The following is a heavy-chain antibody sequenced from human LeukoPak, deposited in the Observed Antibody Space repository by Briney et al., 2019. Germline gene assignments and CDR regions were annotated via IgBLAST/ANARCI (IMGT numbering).Heavy chain of an antibody. CDR2: IYYSGTT. CDR1: GDSISSSSYF. J-gene: IGHJ4*02. Sequence: SETLSLTCTISGDSISSSSYFWGWIRQSPGKGLEWIGTIYYSGTTYYNPSLKSRVTISADTFKKQFFLKLTSVTAADTAVYYCARQLSSWPIDYWGQGTLVTVSS. V-gene: IGHV4-39*01. CDR3: ARQLSSWPIDY. D-gene: IGHD6-13*01.